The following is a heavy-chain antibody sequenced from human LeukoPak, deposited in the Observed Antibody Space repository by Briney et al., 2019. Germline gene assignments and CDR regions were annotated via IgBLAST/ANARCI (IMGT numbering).Heavy chain of an antibody. CDR2: IRYDGSNK. CDR3: AKDLGYCSSTSCYKGGLFDY. CDR1: EFTFSSYG. Sequence: GGSLRLSCAASEFTFSSYGMHWVRQAPGKGLEWVAFIRYDGSNKYYADSVKGRFTISRDNSKNTLYLQMNSLRVEDTAVYYCAKDLGYCSSTSCYKGGLFDYWGQGTLVTVSS. J-gene: IGHJ4*02. V-gene: IGHV3-30*02. D-gene: IGHD2-2*02.